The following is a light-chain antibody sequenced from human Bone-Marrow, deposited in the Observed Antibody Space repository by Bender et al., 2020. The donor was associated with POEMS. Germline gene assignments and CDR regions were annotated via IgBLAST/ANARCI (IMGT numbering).Light chain of an antibody. J-gene: IGLJ1*01. CDR2: KDT. Sequence: SSQLTQPPSVSVSPGQTARITCSGDTLSNVYTYWYQQKPGQAPVMVISKDTQRPSGVPERFSGSSSGTTVALTISGVQAEDEADYYCQSADSGRGYVFGSGTKVTVL. V-gene: IGLV3-25*03. CDR3: QSADSGRGYV. CDR1: TLSNVY.